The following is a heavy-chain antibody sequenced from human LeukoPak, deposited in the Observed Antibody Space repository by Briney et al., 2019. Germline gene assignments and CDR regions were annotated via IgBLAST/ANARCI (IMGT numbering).Heavy chain of an antibody. CDR3: ATGPLDY. V-gene: IGHV3-15*01. J-gene: IGHJ4*02. Sequence: GGSLRLSCIASGFTFRNAWMSWVRQVPGKGLEWIGRINSKTDGGPTVYSAPVKGRFNISRDDSKNTLFLQMNSLETDDTAVYYCATGPLDYWGQGALVTVSS. CDR2: INSKTDGGPT. CDR1: GFTFRNAW.